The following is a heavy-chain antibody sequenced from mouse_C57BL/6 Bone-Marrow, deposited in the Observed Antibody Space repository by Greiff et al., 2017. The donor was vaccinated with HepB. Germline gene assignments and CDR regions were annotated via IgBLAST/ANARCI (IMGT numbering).Heavy chain of an antibody. CDR3: ARLLLFYAMDY. CDR2: ISDGGSYT. Sequence: EVQRVESGGGLVKPGGSLKLSCAASGFTFSSYAMSWVRQTPEKRLEWVATISDGGSYTYYPDNVKGRFTISRDNAKNNLYLQMSHLKSEDTAMYYCARLLLFYAMDYWGQGTSVTVSS. J-gene: IGHJ4*01. V-gene: IGHV5-4*01. D-gene: IGHD1-1*01. CDR1: GFTFSSYA.